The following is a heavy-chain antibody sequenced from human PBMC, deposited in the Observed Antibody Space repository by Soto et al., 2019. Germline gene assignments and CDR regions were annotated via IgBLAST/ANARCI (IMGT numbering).Heavy chain of an antibody. J-gene: IGHJ4*02. CDR3: SKVSGDVVPAAPPGYFDY. CDR1: GFTFSSYA. V-gene: IGHV3-23*01. CDR2: ISGSGGST. Sequence: GGSLRLSCAASGFTFSSYAMSWVRQAPGKGLEWVSAISGSGGSTYYADSVKGRFTISRANSKNTLYLQMNSLRAEDTAVYYYSKVSGDVVPAAPPGYFDYWGQGTLVTVSS. D-gene: IGHD2-2*01.